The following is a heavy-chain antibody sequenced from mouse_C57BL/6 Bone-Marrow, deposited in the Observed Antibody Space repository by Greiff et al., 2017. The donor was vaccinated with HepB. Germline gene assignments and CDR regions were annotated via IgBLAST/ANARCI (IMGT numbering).Heavy chain of an antibody. CDR1: GYTFTSYG. Sequence: VQLQQSGAELARPGASVKLSRKASGYTFTSYGISWVKQRTGQGLEWIGEIYPRSGNTYYNEKFKGKATLTADKSSSTAYMELRSLTSEDSAVYFCARGAVDYYAMDYWGQGTSVTVSS. CDR2: IYPRSGNT. D-gene: IGHD1-1*01. J-gene: IGHJ4*01. CDR3: ARGAVDYYAMDY. V-gene: IGHV1-81*01.